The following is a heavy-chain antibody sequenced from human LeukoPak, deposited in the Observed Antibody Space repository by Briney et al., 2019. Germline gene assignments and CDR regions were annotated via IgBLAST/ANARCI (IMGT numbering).Heavy chain of an antibody. V-gene: IGHV4-34*01. CDR2: INHSGST. CDR3: ARAGYSSSWYDY. D-gene: IGHD6-13*01. CDR1: GGSFSGYY. Sequence: PSETLSLTCAVYGGSFSGYYWSWIRQPPGKGLEWIGEINHSGSTNYNPSLKSRVTISVDTSKNQFSLELSSVTAADTAVYYCARAGYSSSWYDYWGQGTLVTVSS. J-gene: IGHJ4*02.